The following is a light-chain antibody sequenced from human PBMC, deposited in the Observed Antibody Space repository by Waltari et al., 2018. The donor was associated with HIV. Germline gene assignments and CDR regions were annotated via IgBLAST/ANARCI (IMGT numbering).Light chain of an antibody. V-gene: IGLV2-14*01. Sequence: QSALTQPASVSGSPGQSITISCTGTSSDVGNYKYVSWYRQDPGKAPKVVIYEVSNRPSGVSNRFSGSKSGNTASLTISGLRAEDEADYFCSSYTGDESPDVVFGEGTKLTVL. CDR3: SSYTGDESPDVV. J-gene: IGLJ2*01. CDR1: SSDVGNYKY. CDR2: EVS.